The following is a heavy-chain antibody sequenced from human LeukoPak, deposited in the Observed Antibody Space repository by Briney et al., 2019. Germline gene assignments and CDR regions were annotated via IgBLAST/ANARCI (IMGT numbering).Heavy chain of an antibody. CDR1: GYTFTSYA. Sequence: ASVKVSCKASGYTFTSYAMNWVRQAPGQGLEWMGWINTNTGNPTYAQGFTGRFVFSLDTSVSTAYLQISSLKAEDTAVYYCARALEESLTYNGCDGYWGQGTLVTVSS. V-gene: IGHV7-4-1*02. CDR2: INTNTGNP. J-gene: IGHJ4*02. CDR3: ARALEESLTYNGCDGY. D-gene: IGHD1-1*01.